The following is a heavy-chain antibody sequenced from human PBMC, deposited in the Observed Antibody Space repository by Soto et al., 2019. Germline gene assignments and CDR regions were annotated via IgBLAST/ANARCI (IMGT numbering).Heavy chain of an antibody. V-gene: IGHV1-8*01. CDR3: TRVQSRSYETSPHYFDY. CDR2: MNPNSGNT. D-gene: IGHD3-10*01. CDR1: GYTFTTYD. J-gene: IGHJ4*02. Sequence: AAVNVSCKASGYTFTTYDINWVLQASGQGLERMGLMNPNSGNTGYAQKFQGRVTMTRNNSISTAYLQMNSLKTEDTAVYFCTRVQSRSYETSPHYFDYWGPGTQVTVSP.